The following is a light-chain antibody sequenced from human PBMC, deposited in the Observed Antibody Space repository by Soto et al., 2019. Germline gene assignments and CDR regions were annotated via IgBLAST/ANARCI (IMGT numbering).Light chain of an antibody. V-gene: IGLV2-14*01. CDR3: SSYTSSRTWV. CDR2: EVG. J-gene: IGLJ3*02. Sequence: SVLTQPASVSGSPGQSITISCTGTSSDVGGYDHVSWYQQHTGKAPKLMIYEVGYRPSGVSNRFSASKSGNTASLTISGLQAEDEADYYCSSYTSSRTWVFGGGTKLTVL. CDR1: SSDVGGYDH.